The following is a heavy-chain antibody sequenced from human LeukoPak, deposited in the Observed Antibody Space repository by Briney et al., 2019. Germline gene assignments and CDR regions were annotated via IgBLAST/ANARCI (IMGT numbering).Heavy chain of an antibody. CDR1: GGSISSYY. CDR3: SKGGSSWYNWFDP. CDR2: IYSTGST. Sequence: SETLSLTCTVSGGSISSYYWSWIRQSAGKGLEWIGRIYSTGSTNYSPSLKSRVTMSIDTSKNQFSLNLSSVTAADTAIYYCSKGGSSWYNWFDPWGQEPWSPSPQ. D-gene: IGHD6-13*01. J-gene: IGHJ5*02. V-gene: IGHV4-4*07.